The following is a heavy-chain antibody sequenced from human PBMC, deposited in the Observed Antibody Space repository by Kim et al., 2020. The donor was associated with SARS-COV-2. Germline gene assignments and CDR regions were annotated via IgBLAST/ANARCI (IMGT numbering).Heavy chain of an antibody. CDR3: TSTGARVGATRTDY. Sequence: DASVKCRFTISRDDSKNTAYLQMNSLKTEDAAVYYCTSTGARVGATRTDYWGQGTLVTVSS. J-gene: IGHJ4*02. D-gene: IGHD1-26*01. V-gene: IGHV3-73*01.